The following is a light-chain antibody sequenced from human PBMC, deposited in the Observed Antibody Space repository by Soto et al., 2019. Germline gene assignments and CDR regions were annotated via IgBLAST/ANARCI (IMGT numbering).Light chain of an antibody. CDR2: GAS. CDR1: QSVSSSY. CDR3: QQYGSSPRIT. J-gene: IGKJ5*01. Sequence: DIVLTQSPGFLSLSPCDRATLSCRASQSVSSSYLAWYQQKPGQAPRLLIYGASSRATGIPDRFSGSGSGADFTLTISRLEPEDFAAYYCQQYGSSPRITFGQGTRLEIK. V-gene: IGKV3-20*01.